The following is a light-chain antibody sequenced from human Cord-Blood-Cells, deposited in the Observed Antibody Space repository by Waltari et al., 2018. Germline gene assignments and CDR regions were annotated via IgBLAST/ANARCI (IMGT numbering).Light chain of an antibody. CDR3: QQYNNWPPCS. CDR1: QRVSSN. J-gene: IGKJ2*04. Sequence: EIVMTQSPATLSVSPGERATLSGRASQRVSSNLAWDQQKPGQAPRLLIYGASTRATGIPARFSGSGSGTEFTLTISSLQSEDFAVDYWQQYNNWPPCSFGQGTKLEIK. V-gene: IGKV3-15*01. CDR2: GAS.